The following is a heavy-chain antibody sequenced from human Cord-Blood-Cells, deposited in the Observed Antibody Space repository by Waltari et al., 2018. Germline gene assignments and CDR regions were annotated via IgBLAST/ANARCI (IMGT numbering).Heavy chain of an antibody. D-gene: IGHD3-10*01. J-gene: IGHJ4*02. Sequence: QVQLQQWGAGLLKPSETLSLTCAVYGGSFSGYYWSWIRQPPGKGLGWIGEINHSGSTNYNPSLKSRVTISVDTSKNQFSLKLSSVTAADTAVYYCARPSGLLWFGELLGRDYYFDYWGQGTLVTVSS. V-gene: IGHV4-34*01. CDR1: GGSFSGYY. CDR2: INHSGST. CDR3: ARPSGLLWFGELLGRDYYFDY.